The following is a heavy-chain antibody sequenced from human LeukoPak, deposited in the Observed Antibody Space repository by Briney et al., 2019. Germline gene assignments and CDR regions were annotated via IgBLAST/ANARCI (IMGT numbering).Heavy chain of an antibody. J-gene: IGHJ4*02. Sequence: SETLSLTCTVSGGSISSYYWSWIRQAPGKGLEWIGYIYYSGSTNYNPSLKSRVTMSVDTSKNQFSLKLSSVTAADTAVYYCARVKERTFDYWGQGTLVTVSS. V-gene: IGHV4-59*12. CDR1: GGSISSYY. CDR3: ARVKERTFDY. D-gene: IGHD1-26*01. CDR2: IYYSGST.